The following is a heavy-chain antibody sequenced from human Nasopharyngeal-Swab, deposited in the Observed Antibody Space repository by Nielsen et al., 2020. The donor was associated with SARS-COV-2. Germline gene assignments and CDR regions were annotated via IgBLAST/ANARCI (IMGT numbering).Heavy chain of an antibody. V-gene: IGHV3-74*01. D-gene: IGHD2-2*01. Sequence: GESLKISCVVSGFTFSSYWMHWVRQAPGKGLVWVSRINSDGSSTYYADSVKGRFTISRDNSKNTLYLQMNSLRAEDTAVYYCAKDGRLSTRNWFDPWGQGTLVTVSS. CDR3: AKDGRLSTRNWFDP. CDR1: GFTFSSYW. J-gene: IGHJ5*02. CDR2: INSDGSST.